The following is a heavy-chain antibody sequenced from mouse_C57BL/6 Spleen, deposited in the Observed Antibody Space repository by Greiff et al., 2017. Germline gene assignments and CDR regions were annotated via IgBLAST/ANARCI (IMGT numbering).Heavy chain of an antibody. CDR2: IDPETGGT. CDR1: GYTFTDYE. D-gene: IGHD3-1*01. V-gene: IGHV1-15*01. CDR3: TRSGGSDY. J-gene: IGHJ2*01. Sequence: QFQLQQSGAELVRPGASVTLSCKASGYTFTDYEMHWVKQTPVHGLEWIGSIDPETGGTAYTQKFKGKAILTADKSSSTAYMALRSLTSEDSAVYYCTRSGGSDYWGQGTTLTVSS.